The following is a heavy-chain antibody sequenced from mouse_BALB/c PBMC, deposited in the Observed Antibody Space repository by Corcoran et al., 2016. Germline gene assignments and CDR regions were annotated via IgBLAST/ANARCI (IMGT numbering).Heavy chain of an antibody. V-gene: IGHV12-3*02. CDR3: AGDPDGYWYYDV. CDR2: ITHSGET. J-gene: IGHJ1*01. Sequence: QMQLQESGPGLVKPSQSLFLAGSITGFPFTSGYYWIWIRQSPGNPLEWMGYITHSGETFYNPSLQSPISITRETSKNQFFLQLNSVTTEDTAMYYCAGDPDGYWYYDVWGAGTTVTISS. D-gene: IGHD2-3*01. CDR1: GFPFTSGYY.